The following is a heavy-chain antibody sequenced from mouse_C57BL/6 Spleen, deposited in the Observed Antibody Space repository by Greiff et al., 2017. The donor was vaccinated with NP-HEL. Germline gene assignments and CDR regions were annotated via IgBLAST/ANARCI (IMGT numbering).Heavy chain of an antibody. Sequence: EVQRVESGGGLVKPGGSLKLSCAASGFTFSDYGMHWVRQAPEKGLEWVAYISSGSSTIYYADKVKGRFTFSRDTAKNTLFLQMTSLRSDDTAMYYCARSLTAQATSWFAYWGQGTLVTVSA. CDR3: ARSLTAQATSWFAY. D-gene: IGHD3-2*02. CDR1: GFTFSDYG. J-gene: IGHJ3*01. CDR2: ISSGSSTI. V-gene: IGHV5-17*01.